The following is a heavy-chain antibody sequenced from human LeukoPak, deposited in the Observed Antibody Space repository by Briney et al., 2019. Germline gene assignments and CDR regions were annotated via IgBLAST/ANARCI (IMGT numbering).Heavy chain of an antibody. CDR2: INPSGGST. V-gene: IGHV1-46*01. Sequence: APVKVSCKASGYTFTSYYMHWVRQAPGQGLEWMGIINPSGGSTTYAQKFQGRVTMTRDTSTSTVYMELSSLSSEDTAVYYCARDIAVAVAYYYMDVWGKGTTVTISS. D-gene: IGHD6-19*01. CDR3: ARDIAVAVAYYYMDV. CDR1: GYTFTSYY. J-gene: IGHJ6*03.